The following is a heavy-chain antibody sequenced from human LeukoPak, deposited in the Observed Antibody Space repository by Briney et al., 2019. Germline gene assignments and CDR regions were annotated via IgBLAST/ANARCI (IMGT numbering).Heavy chain of an antibody. J-gene: IGHJ5*01. D-gene: IGHD2-8*01. Sequence: GGSLRLSCAASGFILSSFQMNWVRQAPGKGLEWISYISDSGTTEYYADSVKGRFTISRDNAKNSLYLQMNSLTGEDTALYYCARDGTTNRYNWFDSWGQGTLVTVSS. CDR1: GFILSSFQ. CDR2: ISDSGTTE. V-gene: IGHV3-48*03. CDR3: ARDGTTNRYNWFDS.